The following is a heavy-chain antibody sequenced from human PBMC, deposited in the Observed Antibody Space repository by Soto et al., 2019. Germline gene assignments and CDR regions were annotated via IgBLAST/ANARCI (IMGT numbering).Heavy chain of an antibody. Sequence: QVQLQQWGAGLLKPSETLSLTCAVYGGSFSGYYWSWIRQPPGKGLEWIGEINHRGSTNYHPSLKSQATISVETSENQSPLKLTSVTSADTAVYYCATPAIAAAVSAFDYWGQGTLVTVSS. V-gene: IGHV4-34*01. D-gene: IGHD6-13*01. J-gene: IGHJ4*02. CDR3: ATPAIAAAVSAFDY. CDR1: GGSFSGYY. CDR2: INHRGST.